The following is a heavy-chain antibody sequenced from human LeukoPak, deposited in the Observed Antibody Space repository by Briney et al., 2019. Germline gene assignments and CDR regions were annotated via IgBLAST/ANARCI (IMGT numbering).Heavy chain of an antibody. J-gene: IGHJ4*02. CDR3: ARENYLDY. V-gene: IGHV4-59*01. Sequence: SETLSLTCTTSGDSMSGYYWSWIRQPPGRGLEWIGYISYRGDTNYNPSLKSRVTISVDTSKNQFSLKLRSVTTADTAVYYCARENYLDYWGQGTVVTVSS. CDR1: GDSMSGYY. CDR2: ISYRGDT.